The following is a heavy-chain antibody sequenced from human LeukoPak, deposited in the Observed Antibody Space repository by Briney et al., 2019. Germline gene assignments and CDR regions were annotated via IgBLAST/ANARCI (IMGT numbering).Heavy chain of an antibody. D-gene: IGHD3-22*01. J-gene: IGHJ4*02. Sequence: ASVKVSCKASGYTFTSYDINWVRQATGQGLEWMGWMNPNSGNTGYAQKFQGRVTITRNTSISTVYMELSGLRSEDTAVYYCARGNSYYHEASGYSDHWGQGTLVTVSS. CDR3: ARGNSYYHEASGYSDH. V-gene: IGHV1-8*03. CDR1: GYTFTSYD. CDR2: MNPNSGNT.